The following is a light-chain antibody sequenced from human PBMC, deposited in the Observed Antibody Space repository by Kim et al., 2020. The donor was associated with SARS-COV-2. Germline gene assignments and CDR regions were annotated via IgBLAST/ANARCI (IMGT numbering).Light chain of an antibody. Sequence: RVTTTCSGSTCNVGSNTVNWYQQLPGTAPKLLIYSNDQRPSGVPDRFSGSKSGTAASLAISGLQSEDEADYYCAAWDDSLNGFYVFGAGTKVTVL. CDR3: AAWDDSLNGFYV. J-gene: IGLJ1*01. V-gene: IGLV1-44*01. CDR2: SND. CDR1: TCNVGSNT.